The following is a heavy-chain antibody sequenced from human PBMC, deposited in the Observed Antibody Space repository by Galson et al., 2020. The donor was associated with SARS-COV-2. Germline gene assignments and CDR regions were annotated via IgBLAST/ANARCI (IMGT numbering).Heavy chain of an antibody. Sequence: NSAGSLRLSCAASGSPFSTYTMNWVRLPPAQGLEWVSSISTSSSYTYYVDSVQGRFSISRDNPSNYLYLQMNSLRAEDTAVYYCARDEGRRGYIYGRLYYGMDVWGQGSTVTVSS. CDR3: ARDEGRRGYIYGRLYYGMDV. V-gene: IGHV3-21*01. CDR1: GSPFSTYT. J-gene: IGHJ6*02. CDR2: ISTSSSYT. D-gene: IGHD5-12*01.